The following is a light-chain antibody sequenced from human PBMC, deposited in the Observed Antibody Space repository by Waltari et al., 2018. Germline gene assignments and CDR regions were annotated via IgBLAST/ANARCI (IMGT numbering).Light chain of an antibody. J-gene: IGKJ3*01. CDR3: QQYDNLLPT. CDR1: ESIATY. CDR2: AAS. Sequence: DIQMTQSPSSLSASVGDRVTISCRASESIATYLNWYQQKPGKAPKLLIDAASRLQSGVPSRFSGSGSGTDFTFTISSLQPEDIATYYCQQYDNLLPTFGPGTKVDIK. V-gene: IGKV1-33*01.